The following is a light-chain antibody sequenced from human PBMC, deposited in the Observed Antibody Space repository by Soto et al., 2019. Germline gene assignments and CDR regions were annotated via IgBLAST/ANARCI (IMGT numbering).Light chain of an antibody. CDR2: GAS. CDR3: QQYNNWPPIT. CDR1: QNIRSN. V-gene: IGKV3-15*01. J-gene: IGKJ5*01. Sequence: EVVMTQSPASLSASPGERVTLSCRASQNIRSNLAWYQQKPGQAPRLLIYGASTRATGIPARFSGSGSGTEFTLTISSLQSEDFAVYYCQQYNNWPPITFGQGTRLEIK.